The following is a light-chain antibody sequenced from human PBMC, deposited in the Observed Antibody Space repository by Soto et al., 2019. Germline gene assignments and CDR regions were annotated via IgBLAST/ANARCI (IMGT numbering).Light chain of an antibody. CDR3: SSYTSSSTLYV. V-gene: IGLV2-14*01. Sequence: ALTQPASVSGSPGQSITISCTGTSRDVGGYNYVSWYQQHPGKAPKLMIYEVSNRPSGVSNRFSGSKSGNTASLTISGLQAEDEADYYCSSYTSSSTLYVFGTGTKLTVL. CDR1: SRDVGGYNY. CDR2: EVS. J-gene: IGLJ1*01.